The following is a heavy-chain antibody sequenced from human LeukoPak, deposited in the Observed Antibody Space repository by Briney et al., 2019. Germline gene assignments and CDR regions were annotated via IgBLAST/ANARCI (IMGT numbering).Heavy chain of an antibody. V-gene: IGHV3-23*01. CDR1: GFTFSSYA. CDR2: ISGSGGST. CDR3: ARDQFYDSSGSFDY. D-gene: IGHD3-22*01. J-gene: IGHJ4*02. Sequence: GGSLRLSCAASGFTFSSYAMSWVRQAPGKGLEWVSAISGSGGSTYYADSVKGRFTISRDNSKNTLYLQMNSLRAEDTAVYYCARDQFYDSSGSFDYWGQGTLVTVSS.